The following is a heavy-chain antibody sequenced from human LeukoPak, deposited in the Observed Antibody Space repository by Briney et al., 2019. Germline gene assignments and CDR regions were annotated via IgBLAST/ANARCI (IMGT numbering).Heavy chain of an antibody. CDR2: ISGSGGST. D-gene: IGHD2-2*01. J-gene: IGHJ3*02. CDR3: AKSGGIVVVPAAVMGHDAFDI. Sequence: GGSLRLSCAASGFTFTTYATSWVRQAPGKGLEWVSTISGSGGSTYYADSVKGRFTISRDNSKNTLYLQMNSLRAEDTAVYYCAKSGGIVVVPAAVMGHDAFDIWGQGTMVTVSS. V-gene: IGHV3-23*01. CDR1: GFTFTTYA.